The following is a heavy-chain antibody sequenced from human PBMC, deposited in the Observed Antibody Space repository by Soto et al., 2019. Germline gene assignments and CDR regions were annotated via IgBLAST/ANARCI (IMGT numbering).Heavy chain of an antibody. J-gene: IGHJ5*02. V-gene: IGHV1-2*02. CDR2: INPNSGGT. CDR1: GYTFTGYY. Sequence: QVQLVQSGAEVKKRGASVKVSCKASGYTFTGYYMHWVRQAPGQGREWMGWINPNSGGTNYAQKFQGRVTMPRVTSISTAYMELSRLRSDDTAVYYCARIAQWARLSRDPWGQGTLVTVSS. CDR3: ARIAQWARLSRDP. D-gene: IGHD6-19*01.